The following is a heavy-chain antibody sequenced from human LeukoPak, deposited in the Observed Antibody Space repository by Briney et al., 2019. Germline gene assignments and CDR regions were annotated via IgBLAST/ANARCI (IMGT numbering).Heavy chain of an antibody. J-gene: IGHJ6*02. CDR3: ARAGYYYDSSGANMDV. CDR2: IYYSGST. Sequence: SETLSLACTVSGGSISSYYWSWIRQPPGKGLEWIGYIYYSGSTNYNPSLKSRVTISVDTSKNQFSLKLSSVTAADTAVYYCARAGYYYDSSGANMDVWGQGTTVTVSS. V-gene: IGHV4-59*01. D-gene: IGHD3-22*01. CDR1: GGSISSYY.